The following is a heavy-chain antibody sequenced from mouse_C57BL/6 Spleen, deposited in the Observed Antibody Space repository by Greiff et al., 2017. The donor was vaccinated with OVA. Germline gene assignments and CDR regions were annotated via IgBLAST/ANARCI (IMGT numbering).Heavy chain of an antibody. Sequence: VQLQQPGAELVKPGASVKMSCKASGYTFTSYWITWVKQRPGQGLEWIGDIYPGSGSTNYNEKFKSKATLTVDTSSSTAYMQLSSLTSEDSADYYSARLGRRLRGYYYAMDYWGQGTSVTVSS. V-gene: IGHV1-55*01. J-gene: IGHJ4*01. CDR1: GYTFTSYW. CDR3: ARLGRRLRGYYYAMDY. CDR2: IYPGSGST. D-gene: IGHD3-2*02.